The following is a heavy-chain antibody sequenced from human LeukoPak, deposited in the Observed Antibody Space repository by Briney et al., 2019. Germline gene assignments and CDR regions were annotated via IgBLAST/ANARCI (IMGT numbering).Heavy chain of an antibody. CDR3: ARAFLVGYSPEEYFFDY. Sequence: SGTLSLTCTVSGGSISSSNWWGWVRQPPGKGLECIGEIHHSGTTNYNPSLKSRVTISVDKSKNDFCLKLNSVTAADTSVYYCARAFLVGYSPEEYFFDYWGQGTLVTVSS. CDR2: IHHSGTT. D-gene: IGHD2-15*01. J-gene: IGHJ4*02. CDR1: GGSISSSNW. V-gene: IGHV4-4*02.